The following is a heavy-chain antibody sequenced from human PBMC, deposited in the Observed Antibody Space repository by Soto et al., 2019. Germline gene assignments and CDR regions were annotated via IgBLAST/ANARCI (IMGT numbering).Heavy chain of an antibody. V-gene: IGHV4-38-2*02. Sequence: SETLSLTCSVSGYLISSGYYWGWIRQTPGKGLEWLGSIDYSGRTYYNPSLKSRVSTSVDLSKNQLSLNLRSVTAADTAVYFCARDLSTGYDSYYSDYWGQGTLVTVSS. D-gene: IGHD3-22*01. CDR1: GYLISSGYY. J-gene: IGHJ4*02. CDR2: IDYSGRT. CDR3: ARDLSTGYDSYYSDY.